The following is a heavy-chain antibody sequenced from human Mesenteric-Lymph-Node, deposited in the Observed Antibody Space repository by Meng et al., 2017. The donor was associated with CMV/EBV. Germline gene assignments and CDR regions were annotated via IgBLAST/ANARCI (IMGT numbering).Heavy chain of an antibody. CDR2: IYYSGST. J-gene: IGHJ4*02. V-gene: IGHV4-39*07. D-gene: IGHD3-22*01. Sequence: QLQLQESVPGLVKHSETLSITCTVPVGSIISSSYYWCWIRQPPAKGLEWIGSIYYSGSTYYNPSLKSRVTISVDTSKNQFSLKLSSVTAADTAVYYCARDGDYYDSSGYNPFDYWGQGTLVTVSS. CDR1: VGSIISSSYY. CDR3: ARDGDYYDSSGYNPFDY.